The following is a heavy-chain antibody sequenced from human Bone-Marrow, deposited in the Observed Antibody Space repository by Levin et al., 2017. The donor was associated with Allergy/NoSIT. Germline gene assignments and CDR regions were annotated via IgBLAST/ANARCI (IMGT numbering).Heavy chain of an antibody. J-gene: IGHJ4*02. CDR1: GYRFPSYW. CDR3: ARLQSSEYYSPLGY. V-gene: IGHV5-51*01. D-gene: IGHD2/OR15-2a*01. Sequence: GGSLRLSCKGSGYRFPSYWIGWVRQMPGKGLEWMGIIYPGDSDTRYSPSFQGQVTISVDKSISTAYLQWSSLKTSDSAIYYCARLQSSEYYSPLGYWGQGTLLTVSS. CDR2: IYPGDSDT.